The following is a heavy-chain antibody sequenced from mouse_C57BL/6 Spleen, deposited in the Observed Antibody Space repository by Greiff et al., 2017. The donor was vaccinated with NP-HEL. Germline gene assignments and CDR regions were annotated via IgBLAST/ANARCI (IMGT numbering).Heavy chain of an antibody. V-gene: IGHV5-17*01. CDR2: ISSGSSTI. CDR1: GFTFSDYG. J-gene: IGHJ4*01. D-gene: IGHD1-1*01. Sequence: DVKLVESGGGLVKPGGSLKLSCAASGFTFSDYGMHWVRQAPEKGLEWVAYISSGSSTIYYADTVKGRFTISRDNAKNTLFLQMTSLRSEDTAMYYCATVVAHYYAMDYWGQGTSVTVSS. CDR3: ATVVAHYYAMDY.